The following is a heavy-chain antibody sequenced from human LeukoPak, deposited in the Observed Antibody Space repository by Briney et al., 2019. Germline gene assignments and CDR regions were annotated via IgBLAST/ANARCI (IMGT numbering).Heavy chain of an antibody. CDR2: ISSNGGST. J-gene: IGHJ6*03. D-gene: IGHD1-1*01. CDR1: GFTFSSYA. V-gene: IGHV3-64*01. Sequence: PGGSLRLSCAASGFTFSSYAMHWVRQAPGKGLEYASAISSNGGSTYYANSVKGRFTISRDNSKNTLYLQMGSLRAEDMAVYYCARDGVPGTYYYYYMDVWGKGTTVTVSS. CDR3: ARDGVPGTYYYYYMDV.